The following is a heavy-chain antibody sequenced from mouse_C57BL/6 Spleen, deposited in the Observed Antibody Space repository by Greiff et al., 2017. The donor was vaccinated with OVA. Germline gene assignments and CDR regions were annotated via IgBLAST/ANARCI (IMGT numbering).Heavy chain of an antibody. D-gene: IGHD2-4*01. CDR1: GYAFSSSW. CDR3: AGRDDYDGVFDY. J-gene: IGHJ2*01. CDR2: IYPGDGDT. Sequence: QVQLQQSGPELVKPGASVKISCKASGYAFSSSWMNWVKQRPGKGLEWIGRIYPGDGDTNYNGKFKGKATLTADKSSSTAYMQLSSLTSEDSAVYFCAGRDDYDGVFDYWGQGTTLTVSS. V-gene: IGHV1-82*01.